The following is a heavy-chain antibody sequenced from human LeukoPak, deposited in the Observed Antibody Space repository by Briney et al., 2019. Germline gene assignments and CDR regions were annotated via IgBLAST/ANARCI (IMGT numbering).Heavy chain of an antibody. CDR1: GITLSNYG. CDR3: PNRVFVIRFILAGFPKEAYYFDS. D-gene: IGHD3-3*01. V-gene: IGHV3-23*01. CDR2: ISGSGGGT. J-gene: IGHJ4*02. Sequence: GGSLRLSCAVSGITLSNYGMSWVRQAPGKGLEWVAGISGSGGGTNSADSVKGRFTISGKNSRTTRNLQRNSLGAEDRPFYFCPNRVFVIRFILAGFPKEAYYFDSWGRGALVTVSP.